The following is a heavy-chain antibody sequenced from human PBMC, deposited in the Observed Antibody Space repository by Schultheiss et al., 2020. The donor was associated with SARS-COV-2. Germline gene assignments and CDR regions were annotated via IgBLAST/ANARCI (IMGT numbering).Heavy chain of an antibody. D-gene: IGHD1-7*01. CDR2: IYYSGST. V-gene: IGHV4-59*08. J-gene: IGHJ6*03. Sequence: SETLSLTCAVYGGSFSGYYWSWIRQPPGKGLEWIGYIYYSGSTNYNPSLKSRVTISVDTSKNQFSLKLSSVTAADTAVYYCARRPGTIHYYYMDVWGKGTTVTVSS. CDR1: GGSFSGYY. CDR3: ARRPGTIHYYYMDV.